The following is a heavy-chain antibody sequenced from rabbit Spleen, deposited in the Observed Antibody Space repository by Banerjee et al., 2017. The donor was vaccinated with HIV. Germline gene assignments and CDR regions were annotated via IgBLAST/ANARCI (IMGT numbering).Heavy chain of an antibody. D-gene: IGHD6-1*01. CDR2: IDTNDGDT. J-gene: IGHJ4*01. Sequence: QEQLVESGGGLVRPEGSLKLSCTASGFSFSNKAVMCWVRQAPGKGLEWIACIDTNDGDTDYANWPKGRFTISKTSSTTVTLQMTSLTAADTATYFCARGWNGYAGYDYATIYGFNLWGQGTLVTVS. V-gene: IGHV1S45*01. CDR1: GFSFSNKAV. CDR3: ARGWNGYAGYDYATIYGFNL.